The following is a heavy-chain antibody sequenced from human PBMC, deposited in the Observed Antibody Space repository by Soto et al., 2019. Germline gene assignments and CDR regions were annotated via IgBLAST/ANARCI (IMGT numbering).Heavy chain of an antibody. V-gene: IGHV3-30-3*01. D-gene: IGHD1-26*01. CDR2: ISYDGSNK. CDR3: ARDSSYSLFDY. J-gene: IGHJ4*02. Sequence: QVQLVESGGGVVQPGRSLRLSCAASGFTFSSYAMHWVRQAPGKGLEWVAVISYDGSNKYYADSVKGRFTISRDNSKNTLYLQMNSLRAEDTAVYYCARDSSYSLFDYWGQGTLVTVSS. CDR1: GFTFSSYA.